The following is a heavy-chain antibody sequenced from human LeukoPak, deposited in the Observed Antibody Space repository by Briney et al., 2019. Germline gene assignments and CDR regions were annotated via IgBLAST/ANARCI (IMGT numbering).Heavy chain of an antibody. V-gene: IGHV5-51*01. J-gene: IGHJ4*02. CDR2: IYSGDSHT. D-gene: IGHD2-15*01. CDR1: GYSFTYW. CDR3: ARRDCSGGSCYSGVDY. Sequence: GESLEISCKGSGYSFTYWIGWVRQMPGKGLEWMGVIYSGDSHTKYSPSFQGRVTISADKSISTAYLQWSSLKASDTAMYYCARRDCSGGSCYSGVDYWGQGTLVTVSS.